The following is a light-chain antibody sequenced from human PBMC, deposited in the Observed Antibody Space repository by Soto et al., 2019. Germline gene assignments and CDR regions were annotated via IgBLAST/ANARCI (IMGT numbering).Light chain of an antibody. J-gene: IGLJ2*01. CDR1: SSNIGAGYD. CDR2: RNS. CDR3: QPYDSSLSGVV. V-gene: IGLV1-40*01. Sequence: QSVLTQPPSVSGAPGQRVTISCTGSSSNIGAGYDVHWYQQLPGTAPKLLIYRNSNRPSGVPDRFSGSKSGTSASLAITGLQAEGEDDYYCQPYDSSLSGVVFGGGTKLTVL.